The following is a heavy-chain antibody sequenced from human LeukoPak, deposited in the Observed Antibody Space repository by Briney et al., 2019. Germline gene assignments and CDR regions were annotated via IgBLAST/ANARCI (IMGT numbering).Heavy chain of an antibody. Sequence: SQTLSLTCTVSGGSISSGDFYWTWIRQPPGKGLEWIGYIYYSGNTYYNPSLKSRVTISVDTSKNQFSLKLSSVTAADTAVYSCAATASNWFDPWGQGTLVTVSS. CDR1: GGSISSGDFY. CDR2: IYYSGNT. CDR3: AATASNWFDP. D-gene: IGHD5-18*01. J-gene: IGHJ5*02. V-gene: IGHV4-30-4*08.